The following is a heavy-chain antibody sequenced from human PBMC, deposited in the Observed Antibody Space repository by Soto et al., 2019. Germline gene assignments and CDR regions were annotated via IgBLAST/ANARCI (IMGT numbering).Heavy chain of an antibody. CDR1: GFTFSSYA. Sequence: PGGSLRLSCVASGFTFSSYAMSWVRQAPGKGLEWLSYISSTGATIFNADSVKGRFTISRDNARNSLYLQMNSLTEEDTAVYYCARGVYGSGNYYPQAFDYWGQGTLVTVSS. CDR2: ISSTGATI. D-gene: IGHD3-10*01. CDR3: ARGVYGSGNYYPQAFDY. V-gene: IGHV3-48*02. J-gene: IGHJ4*02.